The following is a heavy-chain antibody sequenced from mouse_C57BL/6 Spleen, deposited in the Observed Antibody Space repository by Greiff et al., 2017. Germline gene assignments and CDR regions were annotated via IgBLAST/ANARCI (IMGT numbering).Heavy chain of an antibody. Sequence: QVHVKQSGAELVKPGASVKISCKASGYAFSSYWMNWVKQRPGKGLEWIGQIYPGDGDTNYNGKFKGKATLTADKSSSTAYMQLSSLTSEDSAVYFCARRITSGYFDVWGTGTTVTVSS. CDR2: IYPGDGDT. D-gene: IGHD1-1*01. V-gene: IGHV1-80*01. CDR1: GYAFSSYW. CDR3: ARRITSGYFDV. J-gene: IGHJ1*03.